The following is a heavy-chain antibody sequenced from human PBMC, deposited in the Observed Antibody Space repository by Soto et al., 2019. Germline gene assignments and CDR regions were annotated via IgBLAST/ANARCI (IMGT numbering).Heavy chain of an antibody. Sequence: SETLSLTCAVYGGSFSGYYWSWIRQPPGKGLEWIGEINHSGSTNYNPSLKSRVTISVDTSKSQFSLKLSSVTAADTAIYYCARGVSNFDFWSGYSHYYYYMDVWGKGTTVTVSS. J-gene: IGHJ6*03. CDR2: INHSGST. CDR3: ARGVSNFDFWSGYSHYYYYMDV. V-gene: IGHV4-34*01. CDR1: GGSFSGYY. D-gene: IGHD3-3*01.